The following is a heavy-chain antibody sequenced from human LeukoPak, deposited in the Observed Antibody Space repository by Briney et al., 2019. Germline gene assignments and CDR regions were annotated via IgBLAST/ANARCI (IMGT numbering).Heavy chain of an antibody. CDR1: VGSLSGYY. V-gene: IGHV4-34*01. J-gene: IGHJ4*02. CDR3: ARVVGRGCRSTSCYKVGATTSYFDS. CDR2: INHSGST. Sequence: PSETLSLTSAVYVGSLSGYYWSWIRHPPAKGLEWIGEINHSGSTKYNPSLKSRITISLDTSKNQCSLKLGSVTAADTAVYYCARVVGRGCRSTSCYKVGATTSYFDSSGQGTLVTVSS. D-gene: IGHD2-2*02.